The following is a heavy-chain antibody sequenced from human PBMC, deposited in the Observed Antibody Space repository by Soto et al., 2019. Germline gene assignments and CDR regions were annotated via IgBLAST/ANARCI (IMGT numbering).Heavy chain of an antibody. CDR3: APSYYYDSRGSLHAY. D-gene: IGHD3-22*01. Sequence: PGGSLRLACAASGFTLGSYSMSWVRQAPRKGLEWVSSISSSSSYIYYADSVKGRFTISRDNAKNSLYLQMNSLRAEDTAVYYCAPSYYYDSRGSLHAYWGQGSLVTVSS. J-gene: IGHJ4*02. CDR1: GFTLGSYS. CDR2: ISSSSSYI. V-gene: IGHV3-21*01.